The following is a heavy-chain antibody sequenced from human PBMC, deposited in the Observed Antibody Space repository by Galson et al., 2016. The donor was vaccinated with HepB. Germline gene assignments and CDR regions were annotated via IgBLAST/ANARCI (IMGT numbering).Heavy chain of an antibody. CDR2: IKPSGGDT. Sequence: SVKVSCKASGYPFTSYYLHWVRQAPGQGFEWMGIIKPSGGDTRYAQKFQDRVTMTRDTSTNTVYRELSSLRSEDTAIYYCARDLTIFRVVPDAFDIWGQGTMVTVSS. CDR1: GYPFTSYY. V-gene: IGHV1-46*01. CDR3: ARDLTIFRVVPDAFDI. J-gene: IGHJ3*02. D-gene: IGHD3-3*01.